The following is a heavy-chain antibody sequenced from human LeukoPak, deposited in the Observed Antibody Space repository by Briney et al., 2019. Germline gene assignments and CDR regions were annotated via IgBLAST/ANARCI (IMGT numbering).Heavy chain of an antibody. CDR1: GGSISSGGYY. CDR2: IYHSGST. D-gene: IGHD2-2*01. CDR3: ARDSRIVVVPAATRPYYYYMDV. Sequence: SETLSLTCTVSGGSISSGGYYWSWIRQPPGKGLELIGYIYHSGSTYYNPSLKSRVTISVDRSKNQFSLKLSSVTAADTAVYYCARDSRIVVVPAATRPYYYYMDVWGKGTTVTVSS. V-gene: IGHV4-30-2*01. J-gene: IGHJ6*03.